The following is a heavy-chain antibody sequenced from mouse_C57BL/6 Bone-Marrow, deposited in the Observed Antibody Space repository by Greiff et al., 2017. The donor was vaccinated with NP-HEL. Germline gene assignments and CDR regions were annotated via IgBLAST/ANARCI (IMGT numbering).Heavy chain of an antibody. V-gene: IGHV1-64*01. D-gene: IGHD1-1*01. CDR2: IHPNSGST. CDR1: GYTFTSYW. J-gene: IGHJ4*01. CDR3: AREYYAGSSYVLYMDY. Sequence: QVQLQQPGAELVKPGASVKLSCKASGYTFTSYWMHWVKQRPGQGLEWIGMIHPNSGSTNYNEKFKSKATLTVDKSSSAAYMQLSSLTSEDSAVYYCAREYYAGSSYVLYMDYWGEGTSATV.